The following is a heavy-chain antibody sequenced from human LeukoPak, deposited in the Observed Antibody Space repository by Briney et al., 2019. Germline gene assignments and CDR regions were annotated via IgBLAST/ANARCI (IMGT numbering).Heavy chain of an antibody. CDR1: GGSISSQY. D-gene: IGHD6-19*01. CDR3: ARHLYTAAYSSGWSFDY. V-gene: IGHV4-59*08. CDR2: IYYSGST. Sequence: KTSETLSLTCTVSGGSISSQYWSWIRQPPGKGLEWIGYIYYSGSTNYNPSLKSRVTISVDTSKNQFSLKLSSVTAADTAVYYCARHLYTAAYSSGWSFDYWGQGTLVTVSS. J-gene: IGHJ4*02.